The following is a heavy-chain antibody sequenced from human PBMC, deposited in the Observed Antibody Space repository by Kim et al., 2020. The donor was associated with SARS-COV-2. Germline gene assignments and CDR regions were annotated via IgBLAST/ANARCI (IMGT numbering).Heavy chain of an antibody. Sequence: DSVKGRFPISRDNSKNTLYLQMNSLRVEDTALYYCAKKMGGYYYVAMDVWGQGTTVTVSS. V-gene: IGHV3-23*01. D-gene: IGHD3-10*02. J-gene: IGHJ6*02. CDR3: AKKMGGYYYVAMDV.